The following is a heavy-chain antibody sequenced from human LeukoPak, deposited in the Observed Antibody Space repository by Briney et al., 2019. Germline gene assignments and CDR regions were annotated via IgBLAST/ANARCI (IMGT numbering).Heavy chain of an antibody. D-gene: IGHD3-10*01. J-gene: IGHJ4*02. V-gene: IGHV4-59*01. CDR3: ARDYVEGSGEPTFDY. CDR1: GGSISSYY. CDR2: IYYSGST. Sequence: SETLSLTCTVSGGSISSYYWSWIRQPPGKGLEWIGYIYYSGSTNYNPSLKSRVTISVDTSKNQFSLKLSSVTAADTAVYYCARDYVEGSGEPTFDYWGQGTLVTVSS.